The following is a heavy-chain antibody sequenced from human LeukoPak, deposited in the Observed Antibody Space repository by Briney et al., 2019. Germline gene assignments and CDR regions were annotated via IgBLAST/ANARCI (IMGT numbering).Heavy chain of an antibody. J-gene: IGHJ4*02. Sequence: PGGSLRLSCAASGITLSSHWMHWVRQAPGKGLVWVAQINPDGSGTSYADSVKGRFTISRDNAKNTLYLQMNSLRVEGTAVYYCGRGTIAAPGIDYWGQGILVTVSA. CDR3: GRGTIAAPGIDY. D-gene: IGHD6-13*01. V-gene: IGHV3-74*01. CDR2: INPDGSGT. CDR1: GITLSSHW.